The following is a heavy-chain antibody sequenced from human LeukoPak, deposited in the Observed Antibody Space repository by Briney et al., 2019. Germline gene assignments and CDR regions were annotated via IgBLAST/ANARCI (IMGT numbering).Heavy chain of an antibody. J-gene: IGHJ4*02. V-gene: IGHV3-23*01. D-gene: IGHD2-2*01. CDR2: ISGSGGTT. CDR3: AREPPRAIVVVPAAPNYFDY. CDR1: GFTFSSYA. Sequence: GGSLRLSCAASGFTFSSYAMNWVRQAPGKGLEWVSGISGSGGTTFFADSVKGRFTISRDNSKNTLYLQMNSLRAEDTAVYYCAREPPRAIVVVPAAPNYFDYWGQGTLVTVSS.